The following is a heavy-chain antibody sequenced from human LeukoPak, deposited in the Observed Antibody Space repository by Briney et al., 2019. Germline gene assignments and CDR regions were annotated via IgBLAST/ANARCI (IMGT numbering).Heavy chain of an antibody. CDR1: GFIFNNYA. D-gene: IGHD2-8*01. CDR3: ARDRCTNGVCYTFAY. J-gene: IGHJ4*02. V-gene: IGHV3-9*01. CDR2: ISWNSGSI. Sequence: PGGSLRLSCAGSGFIFNNYAMHWVRQPPGKGLEWVSGISWNSGSIDYADSVKGRFTISRDNAKNSLYLQMNSLRVEDTAVYYCARDRCTNGVCYTFAYWGQGTLVTFSS.